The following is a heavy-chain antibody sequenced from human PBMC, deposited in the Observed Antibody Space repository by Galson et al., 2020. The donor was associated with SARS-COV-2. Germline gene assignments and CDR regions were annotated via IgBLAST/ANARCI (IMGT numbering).Heavy chain of an antibody. CDR1: GYTFTGYY. V-gene: IGHV1-2*02. CDR2: INPNSGGT. J-gene: IGHJ4*02. CDR3: ASARGYYGSGSYYTFDY. Sequence: ASVTVSCKASGYTFTGYYMHWVRQAPGQGLEWMGRINPNSGGTNYAQKFQGRVTMTRDTSISTAYKELSRLRSDDTAVYYCASARGYYGSGSYYTFDYWGQGTLLIVSS. D-gene: IGHD3-10*01.